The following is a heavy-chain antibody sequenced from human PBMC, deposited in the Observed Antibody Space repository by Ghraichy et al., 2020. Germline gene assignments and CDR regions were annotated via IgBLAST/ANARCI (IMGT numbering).Heavy chain of an antibody. CDR2: INHSGST. CDR1: GGSFSGYY. V-gene: IGHV4-34*01. CDR3: ARSHIVVVPAAASYYYGMDV. D-gene: IGHD2-2*01. J-gene: IGHJ6*02. Sequence: SQTLSLTCAVYGGSFSGYYWSWIRQPPGKGLEWIGEINHSGSTNYNPSLKSRVTISVDTSKNQFSLKLSSVTAADTAVYYCARSHIVVVPAAASYYYGMDVWGQGTTVTVSS.